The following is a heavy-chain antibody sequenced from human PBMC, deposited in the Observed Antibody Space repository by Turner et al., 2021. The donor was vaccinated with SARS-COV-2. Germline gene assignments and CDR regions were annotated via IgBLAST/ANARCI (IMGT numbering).Heavy chain of an antibody. CDR2: IYYSGST. V-gene: IGHV4-59*08. J-gene: IGHJ4*02. CDR3: ARGFDY. Sequence: QVQLQESGTGLVKPSETLSLTCTVSGASFSSYYWSWIRQPPGKGLEWIGYIYYSGSTNYNPSLKSRVTISVDTSKNQFSLKLSSGTAADTAVYYCARGFDYWGQGTLVTVSS. CDR1: GASFSSYY.